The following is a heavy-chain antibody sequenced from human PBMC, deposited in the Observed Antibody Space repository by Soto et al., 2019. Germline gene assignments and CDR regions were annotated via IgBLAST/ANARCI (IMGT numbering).Heavy chain of an antibody. V-gene: IGHV3-30-3*01. Sequence: QVQLVESGGGVVQPGRSLRLSCEASGFTFSTYAMHWVRQAPGKGLEWVAVISYDGANKYYADFAKGRFTISRDNSKNTLLLEMNRLRAEDAAVYHCARDGGSYWGQGTMGTVSS. D-gene: IGHD1-26*01. J-gene: IGHJ3*01. CDR1: GFTFSTYA. CDR3: ARDGGSY. CDR2: ISYDGANK.